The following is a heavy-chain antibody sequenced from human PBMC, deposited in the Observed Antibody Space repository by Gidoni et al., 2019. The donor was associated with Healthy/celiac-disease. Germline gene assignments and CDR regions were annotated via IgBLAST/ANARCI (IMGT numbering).Heavy chain of an antibody. CDR3: AREPVSYSNDGPDY. Sequence: EVQLVESGCGLVQPGGSLRLSCAASGFPFRSYSMNWVRQAPGKGLEWVSYISSSSSTIYYADSVKGRFTITRDNAKNSLYLQMNSLRAEDKAVYYCAREPVSYSNDGPDYWGQGTLVTVSS. CDR2: ISSSSSTI. V-gene: IGHV3-48*01. J-gene: IGHJ4*02. D-gene: IGHD4-4*01. CDR1: GFPFRSYS.